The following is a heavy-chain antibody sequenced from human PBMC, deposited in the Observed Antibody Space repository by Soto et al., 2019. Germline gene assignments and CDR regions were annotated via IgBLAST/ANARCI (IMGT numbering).Heavy chain of an antibody. CDR3: ARSSRRDGYNDDAFDI. CDR2: IIPIFGTA. D-gene: IGHD5-12*01. J-gene: IGHJ3*02. Sequence: SVKVSCKASGGTFSSYSVSWVRQAPGQGLEWMGGIIPIFGTANYAQKFQGRVTITADESTSTAYMELSSLRSEDTAVYYCARSSRRDGYNDDAFDIWGQGTMVTVSS. CDR1: GGTFSSYS. V-gene: IGHV1-69*13.